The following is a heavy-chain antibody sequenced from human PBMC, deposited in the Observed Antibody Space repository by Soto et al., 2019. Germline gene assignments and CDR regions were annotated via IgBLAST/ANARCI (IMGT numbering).Heavy chain of an antibody. J-gene: IGHJ3*02. Sequence: GGSLILSCVASGYTFSSHWIHWVRQAPGQGLVGVSRINPDGSFTSYADSVKGRFTISRDNAKNTLYLEMNSLRAEDTAVYYCARPRSMSSSGFDIWGQGTMVTVSS. CDR1: GYTFSSHW. D-gene: IGHD6-6*01. CDR3: ARPRSMSSSGFDI. V-gene: IGHV3-74*01. CDR2: INPDGSFT.